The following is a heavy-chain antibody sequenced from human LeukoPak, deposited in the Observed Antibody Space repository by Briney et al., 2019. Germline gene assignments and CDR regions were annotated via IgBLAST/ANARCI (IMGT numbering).Heavy chain of an antibody. CDR3: ARLSAGFH. J-gene: IGHJ4*02. D-gene: IGHD6-13*01. V-gene: IGHV3-23*01. Sequence: GGSLKLSCAVSGFTFSSYAMSWVRQAPGKGLEWVSGISGSGGSTYYADPVKGRFSISRDDSKNTLYLQMNSLRAEDTAVYYCARLSAGFHWGQGTLVTVSS. CDR1: GFTFSSYA. CDR2: ISGSGGST.